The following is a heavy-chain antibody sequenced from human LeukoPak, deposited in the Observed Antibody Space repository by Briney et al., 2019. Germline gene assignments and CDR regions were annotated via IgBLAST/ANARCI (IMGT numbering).Heavy chain of an antibody. V-gene: IGHV1-69*13. CDR2: IIPIFGKA. CDR3: ARDPDYYDSSGYYHRPIDY. CDR1: GGTYSSYA. J-gene: IGHJ4*02. D-gene: IGHD3-22*01. Sequence: SVKVSCKASGGTYSSYAISGVRQAPGQGLEGMEGIIPIFGKANYAQKFQGRVTITPDEYTKTANMELSRLRSEDTAVYYCARDPDYYDSSGYYHRPIDYWGRGTLVTVSS.